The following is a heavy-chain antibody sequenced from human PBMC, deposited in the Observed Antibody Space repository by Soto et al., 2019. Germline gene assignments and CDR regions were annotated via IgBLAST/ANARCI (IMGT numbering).Heavy chain of an antibody. Sequence: PGQGLEWMGGIIPIFGTANYAQKFQGRVTITADESTSTAYMELSSLRSEDTAVYYCARVTVGDSSGYYFYYYYYYGMDVWGQGTTVTVSS. V-gene: IGHV1-69*01. CDR2: IIPIFGTA. D-gene: IGHD3-22*01. CDR3: ARVTVGDSSGYYFYYYYYYGMDV. J-gene: IGHJ6*02.